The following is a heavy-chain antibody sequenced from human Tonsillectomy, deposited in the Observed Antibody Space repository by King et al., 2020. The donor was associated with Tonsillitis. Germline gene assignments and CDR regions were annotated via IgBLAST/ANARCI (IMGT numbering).Heavy chain of an antibody. D-gene: IGHD6-19*01. Sequence: QLVQSGAEVKKPGASVKVSCKASGYTFTSYGISWVRQAPGQGLEWMGWISAYNGNTNYAQKLQGRVTMTTDTSTSTAYMELRSLRSDDTAVYYCARDLLAVAADYYYYYGMDVWGHGTTVTVSS. CDR1: GYTFTSYG. V-gene: IGHV1-18*04. CDR3: ARDLLAVAADYYYYYGMDV. J-gene: IGHJ6*02. CDR2: ISAYNGNT.